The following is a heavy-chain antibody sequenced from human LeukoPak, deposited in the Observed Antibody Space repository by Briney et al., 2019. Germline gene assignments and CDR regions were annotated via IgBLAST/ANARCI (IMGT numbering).Heavy chain of an antibody. V-gene: IGHV3-66*01. J-gene: IGHJ4*02. Sequence: GGSLRLSCAASGFTVSSNYMSWVRQAPAKGLEWVSVIYGGGSTYYADSVKGRFTISRDKSKNTLYLQMNSLRAEDTAVYYCASEIGGYDWIFDYWGQGTLVTVSS. CDR1: GFTVSSNY. CDR2: IYGGGST. CDR3: ASEIGGYDWIFDY. D-gene: IGHD5-12*01.